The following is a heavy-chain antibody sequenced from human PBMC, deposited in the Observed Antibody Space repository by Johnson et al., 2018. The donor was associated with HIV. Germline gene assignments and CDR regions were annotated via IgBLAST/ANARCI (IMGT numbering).Heavy chain of an antibody. V-gene: IGHV3-30*04. D-gene: IGHD2-15*01. J-gene: IGHJ3*02. Sequence: QMQLVESGGGVVQPGGSLRLSCAASGFTFSSYAMHWVRQAPGKGLEWVAVISYDGSNKYYADSVKGRFTISRDNSKNTLYLQMNSLRAEDTAVYYCARAGRLGYCSGGSCYSPAFDIWGQGTMVTVS. CDR1: GFTFSSYA. CDR2: ISYDGSNK. CDR3: ARAGRLGYCSGGSCYSPAFDI.